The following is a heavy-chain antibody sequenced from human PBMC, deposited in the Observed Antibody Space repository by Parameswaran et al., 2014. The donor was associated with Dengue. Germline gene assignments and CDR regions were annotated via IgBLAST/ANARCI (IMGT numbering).Heavy chain of an antibody. CDR3: ARDPPSNVRGDCFGD. D-gene: IGHD2-21*02. CDR2: ISSSSSYI. J-gene: IGHJ4*02. V-gene: IGHV3-21*01. Sequence: VRLAPGKGLEWVSSISSSSSYIYYADSVKGRFTISRDNAKNSLYLQMNSLRAEDTAVYYCARDPPSNVRGDCFGDWGQGTLVTVSS.